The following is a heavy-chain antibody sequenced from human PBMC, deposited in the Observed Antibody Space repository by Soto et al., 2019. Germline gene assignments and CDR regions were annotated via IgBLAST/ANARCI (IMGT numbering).Heavy chain of an antibody. V-gene: IGHV1-69*04. CDR2: IIPILNLA. J-gene: IGHJ4*02. Sequence: GASVKVSCKTSGGTFNTYPFSWVRQAPGQGLEWMGTIIPILNLASYAQKFQGRVTMTRDTSTSTVYMELSSLRSEDTAVYYCARDAIQLWLFGDYYFDYWGQGTLVTVSS. CDR3: ARDAIQLWLFGDYYFDY. D-gene: IGHD5-18*01. CDR1: GGTFNTYP.